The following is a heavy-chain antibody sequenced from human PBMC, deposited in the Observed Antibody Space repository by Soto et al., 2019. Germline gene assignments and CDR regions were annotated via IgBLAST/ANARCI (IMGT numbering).Heavy chain of an antibody. CDR2: MYSGGTT. CDR1: GLTVSSKY. J-gene: IGHJ4*02. V-gene: IGHV3-66*01. D-gene: IGHD1-26*01. CDR3: AARGGSSFDY. Sequence: EVQLVESGGGLVQPGGSLRLSCAASGLTVSSKYMSWVRQAPGKGLEWVSLMYSGGTTSYADSVKGSFTISRDSSKNTRYIQMTTLRAEDTAVYYCAARGGSSFDYWGQGTLVAVSA.